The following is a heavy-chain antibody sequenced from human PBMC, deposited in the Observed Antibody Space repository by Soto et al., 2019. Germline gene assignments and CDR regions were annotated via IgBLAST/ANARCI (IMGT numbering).Heavy chain of an antibody. D-gene: IGHD2-8*01. J-gene: IGHJ4*02. CDR1: GYTFTGNY. V-gene: IGHV1-2*02. CDR2: INPNNGGT. Sequence: QVQLVQSGAEVKKPGASVKVSCKASGYTFTGNYMHWVRQAPGQGLEWMGWINPNNGGTKYAQNFQGRVTMTRDTSITTAYMELSSLTSHDTVVYYCAREGEHCTTAVCNGIPYIRDSFNHIVVWGQGTRVTVSS. CDR3: AREGEHCTTAVCNGIPYIRDSFNHIVV.